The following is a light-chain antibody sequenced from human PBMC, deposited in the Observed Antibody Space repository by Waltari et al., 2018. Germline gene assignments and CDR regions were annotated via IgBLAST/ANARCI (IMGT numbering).Light chain of an antibody. V-gene: IGLV4-69*01. CDR1: SGHSSNV. Sequence: QLVLTQSPSASASLGASVKLTCTLSSGHSSNVIAVHQQQPEKGPRYLMKVNSDGSHSKGDKIPDRFSGSSSGAEHYLTISSLQSEDEADYYCQTGGHGTWVFGGGTKLTVL. CDR2: VNSDGSH. CDR3: QTGGHGTWV. J-gene: IGLJ3*02.